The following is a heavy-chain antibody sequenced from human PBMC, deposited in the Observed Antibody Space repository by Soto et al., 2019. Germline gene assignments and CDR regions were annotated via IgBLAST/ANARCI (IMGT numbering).Heavy chain of an antibody. Sequence: QVQLQESGPGLVEPSETLSLTCNVSGDSISNYYWTRIRQAAGKGLEWIGRMSATGGAAYNPSLKSRLTLSRDTSKNQLSLSLKFVTAADTAVYFCARDQSGAPDIWGQGTMVTVS. J-gene: IGHJ3*02. CDR1: GDSISNYY. D-gene: IGHD7-27*01. CDR3: ARDQSGAPDI. V-gene: IGHV4-4*07. CDR2: MSATGGA.